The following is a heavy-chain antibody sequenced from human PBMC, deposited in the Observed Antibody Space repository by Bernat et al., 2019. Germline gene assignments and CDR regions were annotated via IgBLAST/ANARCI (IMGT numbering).Heavy chain of an antibody. CDR3: AREGWSTLAAAGTGADY. CDR1: GFIFSSYG. J-gene: IGHJ4*02. CDR2: IWWDASNT. D-gene: IGHD6-13*01. Sequence: QVQLVESGGRVVQPGTSLRLSCEASGFIFSSYGMHWVRQAPGKGLEWVGVIWWDASNTHYSDAVRGRFIISRDDSKNTLFLQMNSLRGDDTDMYYCAREGWSTLAAAGTGADYWGRGTLVSVSS. V-gene: IGHV3-33*01.